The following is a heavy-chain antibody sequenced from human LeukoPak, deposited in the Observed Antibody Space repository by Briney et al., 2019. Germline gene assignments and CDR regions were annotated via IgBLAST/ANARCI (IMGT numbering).Heavy chain of an antibody. J-gene: IGHJ6*03. Sequence: SETLSLTCTVSGGSISSSSYYWGWIRQPPGKGLEWIGSIYRSGSTNYNPSLKSRVTISVDTSKNQFSLKVRSVTAADTAVYYCARGDCSSTICYSPMDVWGKGTTVTVSS. V-gene: IGHV4-39*07. CDR1: GGSISSSSYY. D-gene: IGHD2-2*01. CDR2: IYRSGST. CDR3: ARGDCSSTICYSPMDV.